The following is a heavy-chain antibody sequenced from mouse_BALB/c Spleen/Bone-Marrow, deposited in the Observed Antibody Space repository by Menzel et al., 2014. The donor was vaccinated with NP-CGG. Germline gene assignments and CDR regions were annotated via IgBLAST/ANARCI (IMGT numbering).Heavy chain of an antibody. J-gene: IGHJ4*01. CDR1: GYTFINYW. CDR2: INPSTAYT. Sequence: VQLVESGAELAKPGASVKMSCKASGYTFINYWIHWVKPRPGQGLEWIGYINPSTAYTAYNQKFQDKTTLTADKSSSTAYMQLSSLTSEDSAVYYCARGNYEAMDYWGQGTSVTVSS. D-gene: IGHD2-1*01. CDR3: ARGNYEAMDY. V-gene: IGHV1-7*01.